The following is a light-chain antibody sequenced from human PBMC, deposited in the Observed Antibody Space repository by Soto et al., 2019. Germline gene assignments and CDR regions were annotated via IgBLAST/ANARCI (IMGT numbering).Light chain of an antibody. V-gene: IGLV2-23*02. CDR1: SSDIGTYNL. Sequence: QSALTQPASVSGSPGQSIAISCTGTSSDIGTYNLVSWYQQHPGKVPKLMISEVNKRPSGVSNRFSGSKSGNTASLTISGLQTEDEADYYCCSFAGSGTGVFGTGTKVTVL. CDR2: EVN. CDR3: CSFAGSGTGV. J-gene: IGLJ1*01.